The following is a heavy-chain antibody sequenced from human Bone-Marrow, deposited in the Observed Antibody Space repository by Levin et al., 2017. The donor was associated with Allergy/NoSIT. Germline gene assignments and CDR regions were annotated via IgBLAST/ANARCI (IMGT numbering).Heavy chain of an antibody. CDR3: ARGRGYGSGSHYYYYYMDV. V-gene: IGHV4-61*02. D-gene: IGHD3-10*01. J-gene: IGHJ6*03. CDR1: GGSISSGSYY. CDR2: IYTSGST. Sequence: PSETLSLTCTVSGGSISSGSYYWSWIRQPAGKGLEWIGRIYTSGSTNYNPSLKSRVTISVDTSKNQFSLKLSSVTAADTAVYYCARGRGYGSGSHYYYYYMDVWGKGTTVTVSS.